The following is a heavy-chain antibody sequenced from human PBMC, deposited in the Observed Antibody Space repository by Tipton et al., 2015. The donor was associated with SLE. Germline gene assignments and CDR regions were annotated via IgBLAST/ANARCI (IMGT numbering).Heavy chain of an antibody. V-gene: IGHV4-59*11. CDR1: GGSISSHS. Sequence: TLSLTCTVSGGSISSHSWSWIRQLPGKGLEWMGYIYYSGSTHYNPSLKSRVTISVDTSKHQLSLKLSSVTAADTAVYYCARLAPSDAFDIWGQGTMVTVSS. CDR3: ARLAPSDAFDI. CDR2: IYYSGST. D-gene: IGHD5-12*01. J-gene: IGHJ3*02.